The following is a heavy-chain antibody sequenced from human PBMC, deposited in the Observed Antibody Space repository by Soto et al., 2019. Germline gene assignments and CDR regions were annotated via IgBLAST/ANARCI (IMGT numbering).Heavy chain of an antibody. CDR1: GYSFTSYW. CDR3: AHVEVATIFDY. D-gene: IGHD5-12*01. V-gene: IGHV5-51*01. Sequence: GESLXISCKGSGYSFTSYWIGWVRQMSGKGLEWMGIIYAGDSDTRYSPSFQGQVTMSADKSISTAYLQWSSLKASDSAMYYCAHVEVATIFDYWGQGTLVTVSS. J-gene: IGHJ4*02. CDR2: IYAGDSDT.